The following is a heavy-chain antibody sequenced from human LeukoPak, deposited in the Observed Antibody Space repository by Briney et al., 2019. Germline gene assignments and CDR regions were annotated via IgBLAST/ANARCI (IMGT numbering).Heavy chain of an antibody. J-gene: IGHJ4*02. CDR1: GFTFSSYA. Sequence: GGSLRLSCAASGFTFSSYAMHWVRQAPGKGLEWVAVISYDGSNKYYADSVKGRFTISRDNSKNTLYLQMGSLRAEDMAVYYCARWDGRDYYDSSGYDYWGQGTLVTVSS. CDR3: ARWDGRDYYDSSGYDY. D-gene: IGHD3-22*01. CDR2: ISYDGSNK. V-gene: IGHV3-30-3*01.